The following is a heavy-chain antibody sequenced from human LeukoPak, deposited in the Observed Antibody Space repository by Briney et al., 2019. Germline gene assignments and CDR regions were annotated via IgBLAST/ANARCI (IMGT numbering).Heavy chain of an antibody. V-gene: IGHV1-18*01. CDR1: GYTFTSYG. CDR3: ARDQGCSSTSCYLGYYYYYYGMDV. CDR2: ISAYNGNT. D-gene: IGHD2-2*01. Sequence: AAVKVSCKASGYTFTSYGISWVRQAPGQGLEWMGWISAYNGNTNYAQKLQVRVTMTTDTSTSTGYMELRSLRSDDTAVYYCARDQGCSSTSCYLGYYYYYYGMDVWGQGTTVTVSS. J-gene: IGHJ6*02.